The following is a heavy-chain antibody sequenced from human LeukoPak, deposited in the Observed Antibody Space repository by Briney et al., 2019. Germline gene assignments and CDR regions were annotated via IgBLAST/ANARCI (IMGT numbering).Heavy chain of an antibody. Sequence: NPSETLSLTCTVSGGSISSSSYYWGWIRQPPGKGLEWIGSIYYSGSTFYNPSLKSRVTISVDTSRNQSSLKLNSVTAADTAVYYCARLLPFAGVRWGQGTLVTVSS. D-gene: IGHD3-10*01. J-gene: IGHJ1*01. V-gene: IGHV4-39*07. CDR3: ARLLPFAGVR. CDR2: IYYSGST. CDR1: GGSISSSSYY.